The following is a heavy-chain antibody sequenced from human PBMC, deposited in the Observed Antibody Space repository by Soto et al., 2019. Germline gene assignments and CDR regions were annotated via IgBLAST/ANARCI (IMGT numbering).Heavy chain of an antibody. V-gene: IGHV1-18*01. J-gene: IGHJ3*02. CDR1: GYTVTSYG. CDR3: AKGNCSGGSCPRGAFDI. Sequence: ASVKVSCKASGYTVTSYGISWVRQAPGQGLEWMGWISAYNGNTNYAQKLQGRVTMTTDTSTSTAYMELRSLRAEDTAVYYCAKGNCSGGSCPRGAFDIWGQGTMVTVSS. D-gene: IGHD2-15*01. CDR2: ISAYNGNT.